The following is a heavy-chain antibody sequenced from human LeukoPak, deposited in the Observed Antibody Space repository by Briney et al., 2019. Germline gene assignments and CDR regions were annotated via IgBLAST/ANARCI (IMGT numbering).Heavy chain of an antibody. CDR2: IWYDGSNK. V-gene: IGHV3-33*06. Sequence: AGRSLRLSCAASGFTFRSYGMHWVRQAPGKGLEWVAVIWYDGSNKYYADSVKGRFTISRDNSKNTLYLQMNSLRAEDTAVYYCAKDTHYGDFHYFDYWGQGTLVTVSS. CDR3: AKDTHYGDFHYFDY. CDR1: GFTFRSYG. J-gene: IGHJ4*02. D-gene: IGHD4-17*01.